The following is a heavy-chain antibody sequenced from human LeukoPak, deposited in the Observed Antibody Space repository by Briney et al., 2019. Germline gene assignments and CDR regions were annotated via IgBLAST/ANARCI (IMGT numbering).Heavy chain of an antibody. Sequence: GGSLRLSCAASGFTFSDYNMNWVRQAPGKGLEWVAYITISTGIIYYADSVKGRFTISRDNAKNSLYLQMNSLRAEDTAVYYCARGVPSFGELLDYWGQGALVTVSS. V-gene: IGHV3-48*01. D-gene: IGHD3-10*01. CDR2: ITISTGII. J-gene: IGHJ4*02. CDR1: GFTFSDYN. CDR3: ARGVPSFGELLDY.